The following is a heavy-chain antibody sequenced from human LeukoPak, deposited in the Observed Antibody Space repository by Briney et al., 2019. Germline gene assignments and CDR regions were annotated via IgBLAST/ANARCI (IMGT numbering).Heavy chain of an antibody. Sequence: GASVKVSCKASGGTFSNYAISWVRQAPGQGLEWMGGIIPIFGTANYAQKFQGRVTITADKSTSTAYMELSSLRSEDTAVYYCARVGYYSYGPHLGYYFDYWGQGTLVTVSS. CDR2: IIPIFGTA. CDR1: GGTFSNYA. J-gene: IGHJ4*02. CDR3: ARVGYYSYGPHLGYYFDY. D-gene: IGHD5-18*01. V-gene: IGHV1-69*06.